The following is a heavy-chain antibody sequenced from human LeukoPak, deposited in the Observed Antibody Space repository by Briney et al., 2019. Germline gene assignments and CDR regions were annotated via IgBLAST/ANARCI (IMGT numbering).Heavy chain of an antibody. D-gene: IGHD6-13*01. CDR3: AKESGSSWYSIPNWFDP. J-gene: IGHJ5*02. V-gene: IGHV3-53*01. CDR2: IYSGGST. Sequence: GGSLRLSCAASGFTVSSNYMSWVRQAPGKGLEWVSVIYSGGSTYYADSVKGRFTISRDNSKNTLYLQMNSLRAEDTAVYYCAKESGSSWYSIPNWFDPWGQGTLVTVSS. CDR1: GFTVSSNY.